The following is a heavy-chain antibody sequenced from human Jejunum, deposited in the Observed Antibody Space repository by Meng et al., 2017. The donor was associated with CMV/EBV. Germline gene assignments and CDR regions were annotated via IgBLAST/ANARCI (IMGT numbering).Heavy chain of an antibody. CDR2: IKDDGGEK. CDR3: TRDSQHHLY. Sequence: CAASGFTFRNNWMTWVRQAPGKGLEWVANIKDDGGEKFYVDSVKGRFTISRDNAKNSLYLQMEGLRADDTAVYYCTRDSQHHLYWGQGALVTVSS. D-gene: IGHD6-13*01. J-gene: IGHJ4*02. V-gene: IGHV3-7*01. CDR1: GFTFRNNW.